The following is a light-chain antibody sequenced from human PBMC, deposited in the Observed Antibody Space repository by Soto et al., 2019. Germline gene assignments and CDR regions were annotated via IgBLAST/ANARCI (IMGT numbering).Light chain of an antibody. CDR2: LNSDGSH. Sequence: QSVLTQSPSASASLGASVKLTCTLSSGHSSYAIAWHQQQPEKGPRYLMKLNSDGSHSKGDGIPDRFSGSSSGAERYLTISSLQSEDEADYYCKTWGTGIVVFGGGTNLTVL. J-gene: IGLJ2*01. V-gene: IGLV4-69*01. CDR1: SGHSSYA. CDR3: KTWGTGIVV.